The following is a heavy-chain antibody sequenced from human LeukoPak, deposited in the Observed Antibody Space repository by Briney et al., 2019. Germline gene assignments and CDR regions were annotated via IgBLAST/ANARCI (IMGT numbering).Heavy chain of an antibody. V-gene: IGHV3-30*03. CDR1: GFTFSSYG. J-gene: IGHJ4*02. CDR3: ATPSGDY. Sequence: GGSLVLSCAASGFTFSSYGMHWVRPAPGKGLEWVAVISYDGSNKYYADSVKGRFTISRDNSKNTLYLQMNSLRAEDTAVYYCATPSGDYWGQGTLVTVSS. CDR2: ISYDGSNK. D-gene: IGHD3-10*01.